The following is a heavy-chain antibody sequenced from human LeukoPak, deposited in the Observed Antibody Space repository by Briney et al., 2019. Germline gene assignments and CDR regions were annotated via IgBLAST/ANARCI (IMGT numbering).Heavy chain of an antibody. J-gene: IGHJ5*02. D-gene: IGHD3-3*01. CDR3: ASSYYDFWSGQNWFDP. Sequence: SETLSLTCTVSGGSISSHYWSWIRQPPGKGLEWIGYIYYSGSTNYNPSLKSRVTISVDTSKNQFSLKLSSVTAADTAVYYCASSYYDFWSGQNWFDPWGQGTLGTVSS. CDR1: GGSISSHY. CDR2: IYYSGST. V-gene: IGHV4-59*11.